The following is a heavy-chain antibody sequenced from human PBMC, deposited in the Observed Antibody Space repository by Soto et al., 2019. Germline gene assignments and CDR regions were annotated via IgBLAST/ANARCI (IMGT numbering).Heavy chain of an antibody. CDR2: INPSGGNT. J-gene: IGHJ5*02. Sequence: QVQLVQSGAEVKKPGASVKVSCKASGYTFTSYYMHWVRQAPGQGLEWMGIINPSGGNTSYAQKYQGRVTRTRDTSTSTGYMELSSLRSENTAVYYCARDLFSSSPSWFDPWGQGTLVTDSS. V-gene: IGHV1-46*01. CDR3: ARDLFSSSPSWFDP. D-gene: IGHD6-13*01. CDR1: GYTFTSYY.